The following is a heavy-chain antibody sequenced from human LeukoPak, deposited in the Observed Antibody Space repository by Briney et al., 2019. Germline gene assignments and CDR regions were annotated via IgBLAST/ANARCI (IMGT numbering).Heavy chain of an antibody. J-gene: IGHJ3*02. D-gene: IGHD5-12*01. V-gene: IGHV3-15*01. CDR3: MSQTPEVATGTCDI. CDR2: LKSKSDSGTI. CDR1: GFTFSKAC. Sequence: TAGSLRLSCAPSGFTFSKACMNWVPHIPRGGLEWVGCLKSKSDSGTIDYAANVKGRFTMSRDDSTNTAFLQMSSLKTEDTAVYYCMSQTPEVATGTCDIWGQGTVVTVSS.